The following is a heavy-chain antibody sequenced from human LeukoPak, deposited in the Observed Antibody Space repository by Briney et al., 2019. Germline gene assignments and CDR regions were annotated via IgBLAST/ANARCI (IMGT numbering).Heavy chain of an antibody. CDR2: MYHSGYT. CDR3: ARADLMYYYDSSGKGNDAFDI. J-gene: IGHJ3*02. Sequence: SETLSLTCAVSGGSISSSNWWSWVRQSPGKGLEWIGEMYHSGYTNYNPSLKSRVTISVDKSKNQFSLKLSSVTAADTAVYYCARADLMYYYDSSGKGNDAFDIWGQGTMVTVSS. D-gene: IGHD3-22*01. V-gene: IGHV4-4*02. CDR1: GGSISSSNW.